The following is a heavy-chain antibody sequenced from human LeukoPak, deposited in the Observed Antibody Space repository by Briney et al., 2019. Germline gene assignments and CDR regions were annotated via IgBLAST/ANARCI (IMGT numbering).Heavy chain of an antibody. Sequence: PGRSLRLSCVASGFTFDDYAMHWVRQTPGKGLEWVSGIGWNSGAIGYADSVKGRFIISRDNARNSLYLQMNSLRAEDTAVYYCARESGSVTSEVDFDYWGQGTLVTVSS. D-gene: IGHD4-17*01. CDR3: ARESGSVTSEVDFDY. V-gene: IGHV3-9*01. CDR1: GFTFDDYA. CDR2: IGWNSGAI. J-gene: IGHJ4*02.